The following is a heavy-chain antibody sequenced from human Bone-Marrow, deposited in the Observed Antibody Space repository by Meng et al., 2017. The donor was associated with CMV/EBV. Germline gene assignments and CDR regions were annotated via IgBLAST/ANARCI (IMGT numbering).Heavy chain of an antibody. Sequence: SQTLSLTCAVYGGSFRGYYWSWIRQPPGKGLVWIGEINHSGSTNYNPSLKSRVAISVDTAKNQFSLKLGSVTAAYAAVYYCSRGNKSSSPPARRGLRNNWFDPWGQGTLVTVSS. CDR3: SRGNKSSSPPARRGLRNNWFDP. CDR2: INHSGST. J-gene: IGHJ5*02. CDR1: GGSFRGYY. D-gene: IGHD6-13*01. V-gene: IGHV4-34*01.